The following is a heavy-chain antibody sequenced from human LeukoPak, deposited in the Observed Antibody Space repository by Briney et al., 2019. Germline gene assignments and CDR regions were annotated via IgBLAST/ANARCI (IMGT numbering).Heavy chain of an antibody. CDR2: ISSSSSYI. Sequence: PGGSLRLSCAASGFTFSSYSMNWVRQAPGKGLEWVSSISSSSSYIYYADSVKGRFTISRDNAKNSLYLQVNSLRAEDTALYYCARQGRALAEDFDYWGQGTLVTVSS. D-gene: IGHD6-19*01. CDR3: ARQGRALAEDFDY. V-gene: IGHV3-21*01. J-gene: IGHJ4*02. CDR1: GFTFSSYS.